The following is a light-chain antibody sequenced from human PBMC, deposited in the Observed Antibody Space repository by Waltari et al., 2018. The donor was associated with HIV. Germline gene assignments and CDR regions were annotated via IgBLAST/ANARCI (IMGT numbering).Light chain of an antibody. V-gene: IGKV4-1*01. Sequence: DIAMTQSPDSLAVSLGESATITCESRPSVLYSPNNKNYLAWYQQEPGQPPKLLLYWASTRESAVPDRFSGSGSGTDFTLTISSLQAEDVAVYYCQQYYSTPLTFGGGTKVEIK. J-gene: IGKJ4*01. CDR3: QQYYSTPLT. CDR2: WAS. CDR1: PSVLYSPNNKNY.